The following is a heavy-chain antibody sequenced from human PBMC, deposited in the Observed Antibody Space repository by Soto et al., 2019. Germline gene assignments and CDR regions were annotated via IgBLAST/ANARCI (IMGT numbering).Heavy chain of an antibody. V-gene: IGHV3-23*01. CDR1: GFTFSSYA. J-gene: IGHJ4*02. Sequence: EVQLLESGGGLVQPGGSLRLSCAASGFTFSSYAMSWVRQAPGKGLEWVSAISGSGGSTYYADSVKGRFTISRDNSKNTLYLQMNSLRAEDTAVYNCAKAPALEGRSGPFDYWGQGTLVTVSS. CDR2: ISGSGGST. CDR3: AKAPALEGRSGPFDY. D-gene: IGHD3-10*01.